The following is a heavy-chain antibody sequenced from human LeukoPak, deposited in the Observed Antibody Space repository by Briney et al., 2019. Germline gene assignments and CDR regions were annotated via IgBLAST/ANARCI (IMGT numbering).Heavy chain of an antibody. V-gene: IGHV3-53*01. CDR2: IYNGDNT. CDR1: GFTVSSNH. Sequence: GGSLRLSCAASGFTVSSNHMSWVRQVPGKGLDWVAVIYNGDNTKYADSVKGRFTIFRDNSMNTLYLQMNSLRAEDTAVYYCARAQRWLAFDSWGQGTLVTVSS. J-gene: IGHJ4*02. CDR3: ARAQRWLAFDS. D-gene: IGHD6-19*01.